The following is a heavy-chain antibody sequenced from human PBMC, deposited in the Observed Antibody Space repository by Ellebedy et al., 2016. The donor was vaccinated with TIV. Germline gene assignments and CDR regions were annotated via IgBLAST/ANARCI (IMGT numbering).Heavy chain of an antibody. Sequence: ASVKVSXXASGYTFTNYYIHCVRQAPGQGLEWMGIINPSGGSTSYAQKFQGRLTMTTDTSTSTAYMELRSLRSDDTAVYYCARDRRFGGELGYWGQGTLVTVSS. CDR2: INPSGGST. V-gene: IGHV1-46*01. J-gene: IGHJ4*02. CDR3: ARDRRFGGELGY. D-gene: IGHD3-10*01. CDR1: GYTFTNYY.